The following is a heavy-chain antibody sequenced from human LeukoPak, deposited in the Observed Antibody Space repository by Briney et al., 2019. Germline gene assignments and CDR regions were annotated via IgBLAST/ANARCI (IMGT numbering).Heavy chain of an antibody. CDR3: ARVGTNECDSSPYRPNDY. D-gene: IGHD3-22*01. CDR1: GFIFGDYA. CDR2: IKEDGSEK. J-gene: IGHJ4*02. Sequence: PGGSLRLTCRASGFIFGDYAMTWVRQAPGKGLEWVASIKEDGSEKYYVDSVKGRCTISRDNTNNSLYLQMNSLRVEDTAVYYCARVGTNECDSSPYRPNDYWGQGILVIVSS. V-gene: IGHV3-7*01.